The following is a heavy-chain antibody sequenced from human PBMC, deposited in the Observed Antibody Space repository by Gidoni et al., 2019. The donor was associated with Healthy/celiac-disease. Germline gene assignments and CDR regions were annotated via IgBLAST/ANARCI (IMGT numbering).Heavy chain of an antibody. V-gene: IGHV3-30-3*01. J-gene: IGHJ4*02. CDR1: GFTFSSYA. CDR3: ARATKFGYFDY. D-gene: IGHD3-16*01. CDR2: ISYDGSNK. Sequence: QVQLVESGGGVVQPGRSLRLSCAASGFTFSSYAMHWVRQAPGKGLEWVAVISYDGSNKYYADSVKGRFTISRDNSKNTLYLQMNSLRAEDTAVYYCARATKFGYFDYWGQGALVTVSS.